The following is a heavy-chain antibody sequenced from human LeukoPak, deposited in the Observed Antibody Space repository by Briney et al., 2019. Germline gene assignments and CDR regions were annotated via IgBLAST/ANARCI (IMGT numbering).Heavy chain of an antibody. CDR1: GYTFTSYG. D-gene: IGHD6-13*01. J-gene: IGHJ6*03. CDR2: ISAYNGNT. V-gene: IGHV1-18*01. Sequence: GASVKVSCKASGYTFTSYGISWVRQAPGQGLEWMGWISAYNGNTNYAQKLQGRVTMTTDTSTSTAYMELRSLRSDDTAVYYCARGSHSPYSSSWYGRGYYYYMDVWGKGTTVTISS. CDR3: ARGSHSPYSSSWYGRGYYYYMDV.